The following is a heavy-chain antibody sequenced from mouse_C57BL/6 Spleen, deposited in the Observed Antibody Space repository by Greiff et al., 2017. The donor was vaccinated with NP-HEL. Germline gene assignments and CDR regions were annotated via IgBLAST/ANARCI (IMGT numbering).Heavy chain of an antibody. CDR3: TRHYSNLFAY. J-gene: IGHJ3*01. CDR2: IDPETGGT. V-gene: IGHV1-15*01. CDR1: GYTFTDYE. Sequence: QVQLQQSGAELVRPGASVTLSCKASGYTFTDYEMHWVKQTPVHGLEWIGAIDPETGGTAYNQKFKGKAILTADTSSSTAYMALRSLTSEDSAVYYCTRHYSNLFAYWGQGTLVTVSA. D-gene: IGHD2-5*01.